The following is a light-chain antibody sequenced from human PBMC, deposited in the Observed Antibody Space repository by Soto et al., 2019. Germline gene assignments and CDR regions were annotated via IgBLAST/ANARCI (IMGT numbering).Light chain of an antibody. CDR1: QSVSSD. CDR3: QQRSNWPQWT. Sequence: EIVLTQSPATLSLSPGERATLSCRASQSVSSDLAWYQQKPGQAPRLLIYDASNRATGIPARFSGSGSGTDFTLTISSIEPEDFAVYYCQQRSNWPQWTFGQGTKVEIK. CDR2: DAS. V-gene: IGKV3-11*01. J-gene: IGKJ1*01.